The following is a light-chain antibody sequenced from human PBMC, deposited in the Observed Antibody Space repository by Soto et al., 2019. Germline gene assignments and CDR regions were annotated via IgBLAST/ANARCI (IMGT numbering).Light chain of an antibody. CDR3: QQYGSSHT. CDR1: QSVSSSY. J-gene: IGKJ2*01. CDR2: GAS. V-gene: IGKV3-20*01. Sequence: EIVLTQSPGTLSLSPGERATLSCRASQSVSSSYLAWYQQKPGQATRLLIYGASSRATGIPEWFSGSGSGTDFTITISRLEHEYFAVYYCQQYGSSHTFGQGTKLEIK.